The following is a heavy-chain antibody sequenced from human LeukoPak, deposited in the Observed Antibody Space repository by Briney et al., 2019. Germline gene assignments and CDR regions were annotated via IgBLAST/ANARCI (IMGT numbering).Heavy chain of an antibody. CDR1: GGSISSGSYY. J-gene: IGHJ3*02. CDR3: ARWDSSGYYFDAFDI. V-gene: IGHV4-61*02. Sequence: SETLSLTCTVSGGSISSGSYYWSWIRQPAGKGLEWIGRIYTSGSTNYNPSLKSRVTISVDTSKNQFSLKLSSVTAADTAVYYCARWDSSGYYFDAFDIWGQGTMVTASS. CDR2: IYTSGST. D-gene: IGHD3-22*01.